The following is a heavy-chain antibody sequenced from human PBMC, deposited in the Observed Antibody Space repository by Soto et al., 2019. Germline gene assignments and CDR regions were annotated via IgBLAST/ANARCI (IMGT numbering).Heavy chain of an antibody. CDR3: TRDTPGYSSSQHYYYYMDV. CDR2: IYSGGST. J-gene: IGHJ6*03. V-gene: IGHV3-66*01. D-gene: IGHD6-13*01. CDR1: AFTVSNNY. Sequence: GESLKISCAASAFTVSNNYMSWVRQAPGKGLEWLSVIYSGGSTYYADSVEGRFTISRDNSKNTLYLQMNSLRVEDTAVYYCTRDTPGYSSSQHYYYYMDVWGKGTTVTVSS.